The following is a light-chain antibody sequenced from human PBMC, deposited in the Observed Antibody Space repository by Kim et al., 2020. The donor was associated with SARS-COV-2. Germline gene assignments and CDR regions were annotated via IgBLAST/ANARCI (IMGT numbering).Light chain of an antibody. CDR2: QGS. Sequence: VSPGQTASITCSGDKLGDKYACWYQQKPGQSPVLVIYQGSKRPSGIPERFSGSNSGNTATLTISGTQAMDEADYYCQAWDSSIYVFGTGTKVTVL. CDR1: KLGDKY. J-gene: IGLJ1*01. CDR3: QAWDSSIYV. V-gene: IGLV3-1*01.